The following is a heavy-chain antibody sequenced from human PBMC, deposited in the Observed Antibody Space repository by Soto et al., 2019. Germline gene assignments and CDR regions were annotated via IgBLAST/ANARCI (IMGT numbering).Heavy chain of an antibody. J-gene: IGHJ4*02. D-gene: IGHD5-12*01. Sequence: EVQLLESGGGLVQPGGSLRLSCAASGFTFSNYWMSWVRQAPGKGLEWVANIKQDGTEKNYVDSVRGRFTISRDNAKNSLDLQMNSLTAEETAVYYCASVAIWGQGTQVTVSS. CDR3: ASVAI. CDR1: GFTFSNYW. CDR2: IKQDGTEK. V-gene: IGHV3-7*01.